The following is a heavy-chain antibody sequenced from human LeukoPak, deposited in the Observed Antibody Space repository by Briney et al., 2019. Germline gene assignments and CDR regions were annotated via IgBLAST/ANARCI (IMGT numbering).Heavy chain of an antibody. CDR1: GYTFTSYG. V-gene: IGHV1-18*01. CDR2: ISAYNGNT. Sequence: ASVKVSCKAYGYTFTSYGISWVRQAPGQGLEWMGWISAYNGNTNYAQKLQGRVTMTTDTSTSTAYMELRSLRSDDTAVYYCAREALDYGDYWFDLWGQGTLVTVSS. J-gene: IGHJ5*02. CDR3: AREALDYGDYWFDL. D-gene: IGHD4-17*01.